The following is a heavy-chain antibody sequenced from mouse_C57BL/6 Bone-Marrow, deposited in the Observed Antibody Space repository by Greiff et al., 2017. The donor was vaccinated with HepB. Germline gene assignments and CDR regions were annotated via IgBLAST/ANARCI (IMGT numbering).Heavy chain of an antibody. Sequence: EVQWVESGGDLVKPGGSLKLSCAASGFTFSSYGMSWVRQTPDKRLEWVATISSGGSYTYYPDSVKGRFTISRDNAKNTLYLQMSSLKSEDTAMYYCARHSSGLTFAYWGQGTLVTVSA. CDR2: ISSGGSYT. J-gene: IGHJ3*01. D-gene: IGHD3-2*02. CDR3: ARHSSGLTFAY. V-gene: IGHV5-6*01. CDR1: GFTFSSYG.